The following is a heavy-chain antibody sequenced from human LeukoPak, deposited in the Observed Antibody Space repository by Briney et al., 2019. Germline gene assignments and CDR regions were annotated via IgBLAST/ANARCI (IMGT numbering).Heavy chain of an antibody. Sequence: GASVKVSCKASGYTFTSYGISWVRQAPGQGLEWMGWISAYNGNTNYAQKLQGRVTMTTDTSTSTAYMELRSLRSDDTAVYYCARDLWNYDYVWGSSNGFDPWGQGTLVTVSS. D-gene: IGHD3-16*01. CDR2: ISAYNGNT. V-gene: IGHV1-18*01. J-gene: IGHJ5*02. CDR1: GYTFTSYG. CDR3: ARDLWNYDYVWGSSNGFDP.